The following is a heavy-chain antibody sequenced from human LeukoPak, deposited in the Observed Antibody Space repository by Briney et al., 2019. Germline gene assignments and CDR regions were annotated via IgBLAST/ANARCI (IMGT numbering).Heavy chain of an antibody. V-gene: IGHV1-18*01. CDR3: AAGSYLWGGMDV. D-gene: IGHD1-26*01. CDR2: ISADSGST. J-gene: IGHJ6*02. Sequence: ASVKVSCKASSDSFSNYGFSWVRQAPGQGLEWMGWISADSGSTYYAQNFQDRITLTTDTSTTTGYMELRSLRSDDTAVYYCAAGSYLWGGMDVWGQGTTIIVS. CDR1: SDSFSNYG.